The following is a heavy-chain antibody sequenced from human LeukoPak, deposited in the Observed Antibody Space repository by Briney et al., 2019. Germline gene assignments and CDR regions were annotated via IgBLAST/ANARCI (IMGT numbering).Heavy chain of an antibody. CDR2: INWNGGST. Sequence: GGSLRLSCAASGFTFDDYGMSWVRQAPGKGLEWVSGINWNGGSTGYADSVKGRFTISRDNAKNSLYLQMNSLRVEDTALYYCAREETQYSSGILYDYWGQGTLVTVSS. D-gene: IGHD6-25*01. V-gene: IGHV3-20*04. CDR3: AREETQYSSGILYDY. J-gene: IGHJ4*02. CDR1: GFTFDDYG.